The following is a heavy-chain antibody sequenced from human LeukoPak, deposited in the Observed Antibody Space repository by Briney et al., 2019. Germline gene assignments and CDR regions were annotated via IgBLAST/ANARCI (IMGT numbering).Heavy chain of an antibody. CDR1: GASISTYY. D-gene: IGHD5-24*01. CDR3: ARSYNNAGYFYYGMDV. Sequence: PSETLSLTCTVSGASISTYYWSWIRQPPGKGLEWIGYIYYSGSTDYNPSLKSRVTISLDTSKNQFSLRLSSVTAADTAVYYCARSYNNAGYFYYGMDVWGQGTTVTVSS. J-gene: IGHJ6*02. CDR2: IYYSGST. V-gene: IGHV4-59*08.